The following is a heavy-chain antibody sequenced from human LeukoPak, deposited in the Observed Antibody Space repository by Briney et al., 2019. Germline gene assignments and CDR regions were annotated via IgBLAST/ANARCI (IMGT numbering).Heavy chain of an antibody. V-gene: IGHV4-34*01. D-gene: IGHD3-22*01. CDR3: ARVGWLSGYYYYGMDV. Sequence: SETLSLTCAVYGGSFSGYYWNWIRQPPGKGLEWIGEINHSGSTNYNPSLQSRVTISVDTSKNQFSLKLSSVTAADTAVYYCARVGWLSGYYYYGMDVWGKGTTVTVSS. CDR1: GGSFSGYY. J-gene: IGHJ6*04. CDR2: INHSGST.